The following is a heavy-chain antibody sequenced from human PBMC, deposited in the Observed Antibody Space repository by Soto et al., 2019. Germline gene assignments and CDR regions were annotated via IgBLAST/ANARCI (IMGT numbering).Heavy chain of an antibody. CDR1: GFTFSMYW. CDR3: TRGPRSTSTGTGAF. Sequence: EVHLVESGGGLLQPGGSLRLSCAASGFTFSMYWMHWVRQVPGKGPEWVSRINDDGSHTNYADSVKGRFTISRDNAKNTLYLQMNDLSAEDTAFYYCTRGPRSTSTGTGAFWGQGTLVTVSS. V-gene: IGHV3-74*01. D-gene: IGHD1-1*01. CDR2: INDDGSHT. J-gene: IGHJ4*02.